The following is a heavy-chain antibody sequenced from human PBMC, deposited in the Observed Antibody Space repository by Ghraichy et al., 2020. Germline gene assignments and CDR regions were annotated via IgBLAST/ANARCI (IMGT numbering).Heavy chain of an antibody. J-gene: IGHJ3*02. D-gene: IGHD5-24*01. CDR3: ARGGMATITGDAFDI. Sequence: SENLSLTCAVYGGSFSGYYWSWIRQPPGKGLEWIGEINHSGSTNYNPSLKSRVTISVDTSKNQFSLKLSSVTAADTAVYYCARGGMATITGDAFDIWGQGTMVTVSS. V-gene: IGHV4-34*01. CDR2: INHSGST. CDR1: GGSFSGYY.